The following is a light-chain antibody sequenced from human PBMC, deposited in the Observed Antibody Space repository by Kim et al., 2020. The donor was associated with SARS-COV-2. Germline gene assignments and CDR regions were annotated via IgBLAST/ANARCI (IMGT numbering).Light chain of an antibody. CDR2: GKN. J-gene: IGLJ2*01. CDR3: NSRDSGGNHL. CDR1: SLRSYY. V-gene: IGLV3-19*01. Sequence: SSELTQDPAVSVALGQTVRITCQGDSLRSYYASWYQQKPGQAPVLVIYGKNNRPSGIPDRFSGSSSGNTASLTITGAQAEDEADHYCNSRDSGGNHLFGG.